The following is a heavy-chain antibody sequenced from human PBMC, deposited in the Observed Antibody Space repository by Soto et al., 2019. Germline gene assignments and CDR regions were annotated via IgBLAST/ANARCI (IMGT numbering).Heavy chain of an antibody. Sequence: SWSXSLTCTLSVFSFNIGSYALSWIRQPPGKGLEWIGYVYQTGITSYNPSLKSRVSISMDTSKNQFSLNLDSVTAADTAVYFCARDFDSFDSWGQGTLVTVSS. V-gene: IGHV4-61*01. D-gene: IGHD3-3*01. CDR1: VFSFNIGSYA. CDR3: ARDFDSFDS. J-gene: IGHJ4*02. CDR2: VYQTGIT.